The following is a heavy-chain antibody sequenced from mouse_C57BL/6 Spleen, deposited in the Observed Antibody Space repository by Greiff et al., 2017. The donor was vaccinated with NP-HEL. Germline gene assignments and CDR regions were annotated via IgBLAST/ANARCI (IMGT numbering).Heavy chain of an antibody. CDR3: ARGSDYDWFAY. Sequence: VQRVESGPGLVQPSQSLSITCTVSGFSLTSYGVHWVRQSPGQGLEWLGVIWRGGSTDYYVAFISRLSISKDNSKSQVFFKMNSLQADDTAIYYCARGSDYDWFAYWGQGTLVTVSA. J-gene: IGHJ3*01. CDR1: GFSLTSYG. D-gene: IGHD2-4*01. V-gene: IGHV2-2*01. CDR2: IWRGGST.